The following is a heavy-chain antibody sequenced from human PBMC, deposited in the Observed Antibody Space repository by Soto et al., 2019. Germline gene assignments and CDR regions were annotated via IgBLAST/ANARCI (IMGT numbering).Heavy chain of an antibody. CDR1: GFIFSDYG. CDR2: IWFDGTHK. J-gene: IGHJ3*02. V-gene: IGHV3-33*01. CDR3: ARDKAAFDI. Sequence: GGSLRLSCAATGFIFSDYGMHWVRQAPGRGLEWLSIIWFDGTHKYYTDSVKGRFAVSRDNAHNMLYLQMNNLRAEDTAVYFCARDKAAFDIWGPGPVVTV.